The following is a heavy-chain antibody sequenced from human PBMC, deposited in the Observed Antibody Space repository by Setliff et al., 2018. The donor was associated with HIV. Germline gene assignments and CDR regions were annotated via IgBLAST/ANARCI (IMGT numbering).Heavy chain of an antibody. CDR2: INAGDDNT. V-gene: IGHV1-3*01. Sequence: ASVKVSCKAFGYTFSTNAIHWVRQAPGQRLEWMGYINAGDDNTRYSEKFQGRVTITRGTSANTAYMELSSLRSEDTAVYCCARGSCSGCYLSDYWGLGTLVTVSS. D-gene: IGHD6-19*01. CDR1: GYTFSTNA. CDR3: ARGSCSGCYLSDY. J-gene: IGHJ4*02.